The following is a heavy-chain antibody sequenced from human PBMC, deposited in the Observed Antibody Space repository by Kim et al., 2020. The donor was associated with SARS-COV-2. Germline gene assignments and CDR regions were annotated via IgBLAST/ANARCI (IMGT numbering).Heavy chain of an antibody. V-gene: IGHV3-48*02. J-gene: IGHJ4*02. CDR1: GITFTNHG. CDR3: AGGWARGTYFG. D-gene: IGHD3-9*01. CDR2: ISSTTAT. Sequence: GGSLRLSCAGSGITFTNHGVAWVRLTPGKGLEWVSYISSTTATFYADSVKGRFTISRDNAKNSLYLQMNSLRDEDTAVYYCAGGWARGTYFGWGQGTLVT.